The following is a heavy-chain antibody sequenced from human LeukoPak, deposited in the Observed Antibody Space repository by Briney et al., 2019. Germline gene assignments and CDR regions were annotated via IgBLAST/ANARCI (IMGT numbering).Heavy chain of an antibody. CDR2: IRYDGSNK. V-gene: IGHV3-30*02. D-gene: IGHD3-10*01. Sequence: GGSLRLSCAAAGFTFSSYGMHWVRQAPGKGLGWVAFIRYDGSNKYYADFGKGRFSICRDNSKNTLYLQMNSLRAEDTVVYYCAKFETSGSYGYYYCYMDVWGKGTTVTNSS. CDR3: AKFETSGSYGYYYCYMDV. J-gene: IGHJ6*03. CDR1: GFTFSSYG.